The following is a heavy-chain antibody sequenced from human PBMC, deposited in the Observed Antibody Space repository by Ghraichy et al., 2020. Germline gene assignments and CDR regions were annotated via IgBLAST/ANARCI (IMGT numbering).Heavy chain of an antibody. V-gene: IGHV3-7*03. D-gene: IGHD2-2*01. Sequence: GGSLRLSCAAPGFRFSTSWMSWVPQAPGKGLEWVANIKEDGSEENYVDSVKGRVTISRDNAKKSLFLQMSSLRAEDTALYYCARDVGYCSRSSCYYNGMDVLGQGTTVAVSS. CDR2: IKEDGSEE. CDR1: GFRFSTSW. J-gene: IGHJ6*02. CDR3: ARDVGYCSRSSCYYNGMDV.